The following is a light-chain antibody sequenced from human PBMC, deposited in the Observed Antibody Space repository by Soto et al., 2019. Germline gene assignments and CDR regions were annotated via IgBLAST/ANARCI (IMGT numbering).Light chain of an antibody. J-gene: IGKJ3*01. V-gene: IGKV3-20*01. CDR1: QSVSSSY. Sequence: EIVLTQSPGTLSLSPGERATLSCRASQSVSSSYLGWYQQKPGQAPRLLIYDASSRATGVPDRFSGGGSGTDFTLTISRLEPEDFAVYYCQHYAMSTPFTLVPGTKVDIK. CDR2: DAS. CDR3: QHYAMSTPFT.